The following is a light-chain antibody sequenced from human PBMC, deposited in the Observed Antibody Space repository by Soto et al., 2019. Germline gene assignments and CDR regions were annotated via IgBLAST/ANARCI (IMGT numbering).Light chain of an antibody. CDR1: QSVSTD. CDR2: XAX. Sequence: EIVMTQSPATLSVSPGERATLSCRASQSVSTDLAWYXKKHGKXXXIXXXXAXNRATGIHARFSRSGSGKEFTLTISSLQSEDFAVYYCQQYHHWPPITFGQGTRLEIK. J-gene: IGKJ5*01. CDR3: QQYHHWPPIT. V-gene: IGKV3-15*01.